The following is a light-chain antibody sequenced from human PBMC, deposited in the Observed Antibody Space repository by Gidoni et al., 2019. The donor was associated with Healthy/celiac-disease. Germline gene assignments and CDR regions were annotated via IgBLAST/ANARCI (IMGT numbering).Light chain of an antibody. CDR3: QAWDSSTADVV. Sequence: YELTQPPSVSVSPGQTASITCSGDKLGDKYACLYQQKPGQSPVLVIYQDSKRPSGIPERFSGSNSGNTATLTISGTQAMDEADYYCQAWDSSTADVVFGGGTKLTVL. J-gene: IGLJ2*01. CDR1: KLGDKY. CDR2: QDS. V-gene: IGLV3-1*01.